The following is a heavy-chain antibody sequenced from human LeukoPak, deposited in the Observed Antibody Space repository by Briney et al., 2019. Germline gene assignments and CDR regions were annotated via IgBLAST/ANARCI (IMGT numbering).Heavy chain of an antibody. Sequence: QTGGSLRLSCAASGITLSSYGMHWVRQAPGKGLEWVSVLSYGGGSNYYADSVKGRFTISRDNSKNTLYLQMNSLRAEDTAVYYCAKGAEEGVVITTVYYYYMDVWGKGTTVTISS. V-gene: IGHV3-30*18. CDR2: LSYGGGSN. CDR1: GITLSSYG. D-gene: IGHD3-22*01. CDR3: AKGAEEGVVITTVYYYYMDV. J-gene: IGHJ6*03.